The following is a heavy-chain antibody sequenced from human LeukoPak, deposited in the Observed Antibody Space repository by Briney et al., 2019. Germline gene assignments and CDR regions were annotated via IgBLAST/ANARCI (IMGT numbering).Heavy chain of an antibody. Sequence: GGSLRLSCAASGFTFSSYWMTWVRQAPGKGLEWVANIKQDGSEKYYVDSVKGRFTISRDNAKNSLSLQMNSLRAEDTAVYYCASRRGYNYGYYFAWGQGTPVTVSS. CDR1: GFTFSSYW. CDR3: ASRRGYNYGYYFA. J-gene: IGHJ5*02. CDR2: IKQDGSEK. D-gene: IGHD5-18*01. V-gene: IGHV3-7*01.